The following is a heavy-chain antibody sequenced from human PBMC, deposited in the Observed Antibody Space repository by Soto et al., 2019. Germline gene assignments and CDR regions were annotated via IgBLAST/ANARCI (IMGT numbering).Heavy chain of an antibody. CDR2: ISSSSSYI. J-gene: IGHJ4*02. D-gene: IGHD3-10*01. CDR3: ATRDDAGTFHY. V-gene: IGHV3-21*01. Sequence: EVQLVESGGGLVKPGGSLRLSCAASGFTFSTYTMNWVRQAPGKGLEWVSSISSSSSYIYYADSVKGRFTISRDNAKNSLYLQMYSLRAEDTAVYYCATRDDAGTFHYWGQGTLVTVSS. CDR1: GFTFSTYT.